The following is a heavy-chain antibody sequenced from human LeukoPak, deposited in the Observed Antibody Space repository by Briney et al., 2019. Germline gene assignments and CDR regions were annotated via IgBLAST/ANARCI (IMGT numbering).Heavy chain of an antibody. J-gene: IGHJ4*02. CDR2: ISHSGNT. CDR3: ASQYYYDNSGHPAIEN. Sequence: KTSETLSLTCTVSGGSISSSTYYWGWIRQPPGKGLEWIGSISHSGNTYYNSSLKSQVTISVDTSKNQFSLRLSSVTAADTAVYYCASQYYYDNSGHPAIENWGQGTLVTVSS. V-gene: IGHV4-39*01. CDR1: GGSISSSTYY. D-gene: IGHD3-22*01.